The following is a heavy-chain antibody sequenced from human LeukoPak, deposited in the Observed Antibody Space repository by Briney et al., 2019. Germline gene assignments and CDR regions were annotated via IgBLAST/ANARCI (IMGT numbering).Heavy chain of an antibody. V-gene: IGHV3-23*01. D-gene: IGHD2-15*01. CDR2: ISGSGGST. CDR3: AKGFRCSGGSCYSSDYYYYYMDV. J-gene: IGHJ6*03. CDR1: GFTFSSYG. Sequence: GGTLRLSCAASGFTFSSYGMSWVRQAPGKGLEWVSAISGSGGSTYYADSVKGRFTISRDNSKNTLYLQMNSLRAEDTAVYYCAKGFRCSGGSCYSSDYYYYYMDVWGKGTTVTISS.